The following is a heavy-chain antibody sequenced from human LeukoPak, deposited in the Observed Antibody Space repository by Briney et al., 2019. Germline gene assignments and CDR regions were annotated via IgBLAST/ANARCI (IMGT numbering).Heavy chain of an antibody. J-gene: IGHJ4*02. V-gene: IGHV4-34*01. CDR1: GGSFSGYY. CDR2: INHSGST. Sequence: SETLSLTCAVYGGSFSGYYWSWIRQPPGKGLEWIGEINHSGSTNYNPSLKSRVTISVDTSKNQFSLKLSSVTAADTALYYCARLWSGYYSSSVDYWGQGTLVTVSS. CDR3: ARLWSGYYSSSVDY. D-gene: IGHD3-3*01.